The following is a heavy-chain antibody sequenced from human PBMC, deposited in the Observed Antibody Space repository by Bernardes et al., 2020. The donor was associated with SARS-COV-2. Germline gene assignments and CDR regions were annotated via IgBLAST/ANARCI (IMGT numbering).Heavy chain of an antibody. V-gene: IGHV1-18*04. CDR3: TRNKELQPLQGGWFDA. J-gene: IGHJ5*02. CDR2: VSLYNGKK. D-gene: IGHD1-1*01. CDR1: GYPFSTDG. Sequence: ASVKVSCKASGYPFSTDGIAWVRQAPGQGLEWRGWVSLYNGKKEYAQKVQGRVTITTDRAMNTVHMELRSLGYDDTALYYCTRNKELQPLQGGWFDAWGLGTLVTVSS.